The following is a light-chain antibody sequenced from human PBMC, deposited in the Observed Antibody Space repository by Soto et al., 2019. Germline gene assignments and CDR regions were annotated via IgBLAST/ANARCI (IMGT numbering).Light chain of an antibody. J-gene: IGKJ5*01. CDR2: DAS. CDR3: QQRSNWPPFT. V-gene: IGKV3-11*01. CDR1: QSVSNY. Sequence: IVMTQSPATLSVSPGERATLSCRASQSVSNYLAWYQQTPGQAHRLLIYDASNRATDIPARFSGSGSGTDFTLTISSLEPEDFAVYYGQQRSNWPPFTFGQGTRLEI.